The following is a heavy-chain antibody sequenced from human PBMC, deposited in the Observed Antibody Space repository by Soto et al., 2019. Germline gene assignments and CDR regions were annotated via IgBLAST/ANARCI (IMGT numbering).Heavy chain of an antibody. D-gene: IGHD1-1*01. V-gene: IGHV4-34*01. CDR1: GGSFSGHY. CDR2: INHSGNT. Sequence: PSEILSLTCAVYGGSFSGHYLTWIRQPPGKGLEWIGEINHSGNTNYNAPLKSRLTMSVDTSKNQFSLKLKSLTAADTAVYYCARGITSTPAVQGDAPDNCYFDSWGLGTLVTVSS. J-gene: IGHJ4*02. CDR3: ARGITSTPAVQGDAPDNCYFDS.